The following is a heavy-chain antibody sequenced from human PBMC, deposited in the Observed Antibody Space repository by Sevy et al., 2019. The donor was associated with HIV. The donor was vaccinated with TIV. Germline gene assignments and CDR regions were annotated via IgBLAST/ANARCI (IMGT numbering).Heavy chain of an antibody. CDR3: TRDRTYSSGWFGNYYYDMDV. D-gene: IGHD6-19*01. J-gene: IGHJ6*02. CDR2: INPNSGGT. V-gene: IGHV1-2*04. CDR1: GYTFTGYY. Sequence: ASVKVSFKASGYTFTGYYMHWVRQAPGQGFEWMGWINPNSGGTNYAQKFQGWVTMTRDTSITTAYMELSRLRSDDTAVYYCTRDRTYSSGWFGNYYYDMDVWGQGTTVTVSS.